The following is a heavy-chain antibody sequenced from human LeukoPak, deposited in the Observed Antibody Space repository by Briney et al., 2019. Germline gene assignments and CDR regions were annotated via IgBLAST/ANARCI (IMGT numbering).Heavy chain of an antibody. Sequence: GGSLRLSCAASGFTVSSNYMSWVRQAPGKGLEWVSVIYSGGSTYYADSVKGRFTISRDNSKNTLYLQMNSLRADDTAVYYCASQEYYDSIAAAFDIWGQGTMVTVSS. CDR2: IYSGGST. CDR3: ASQEYYDSIAAAFDI. CDR1: GFTVSSNY. J-gene: IGHJ3*02. D-gene: IGHD3-22*01. V-gene: IGHV3-53*01.